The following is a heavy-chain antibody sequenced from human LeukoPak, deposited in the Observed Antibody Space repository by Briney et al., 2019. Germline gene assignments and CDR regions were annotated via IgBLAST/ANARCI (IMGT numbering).Heavy chain of an antibody. CDR2: INPRGDIT. V-gene: IGHV1-46*01. J-gene: IGHJ5*02. CDR3: ARPAYCDGTNCGYWLDP. CDR1: GSTFTWFL. D-gene: IGHD2-21*01. Sequence: ASVKVSCKTYGSTFTWFLIHWVRQAPGQGLEWVGTINPRGDITSYAQRFQGRVTLTEDTSTSTFYMELSSLTSGDTAVYFCARPAYCDGTNCGYWLDPWGPGTLVTVSS.